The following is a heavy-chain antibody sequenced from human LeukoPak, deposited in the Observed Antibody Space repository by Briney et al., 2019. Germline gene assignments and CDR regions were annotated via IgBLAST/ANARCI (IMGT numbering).Heavy chain of an antibody. V-gene: IGHV4-4*07. J-gene: IGHJ4*02. CDR1: GGSISSYY. Sequence: PSETLSLTCTVSGGSISSYYWSWIRQPAGKGLEWIGRIYTSGSTNYNPSLKSRVTISVDTSKNQFSLKLSSATAADTAVYYCARFPTHSSSPLTRDYWGQGTRVTVST. D-gene: IGHD6-13*01. CDR3: ARFPTHSSSPLTRDY. CDR2: IYTSGST.